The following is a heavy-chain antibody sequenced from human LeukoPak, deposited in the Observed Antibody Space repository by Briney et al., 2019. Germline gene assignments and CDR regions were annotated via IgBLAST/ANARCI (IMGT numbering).Heavy chain of an antibody. Sequence: GESLKISCKGSGYSFTSYWIGWVRQMPGKGLEWMGIIYPGGSDTRYSPSFQGQVTISADKSISTAYLQWSSLKASDTAMYYCARHIVGALYYFDYWGQGTLVTVSS. CDR3: ARHIVGALYYFDY. V-gene: IGHV5-51*01. CDR1: GYSFTSYW. D-gene: IGHD1-26*01. J-gene: IGHJ4*02. CDR2: IYPGGSDT.